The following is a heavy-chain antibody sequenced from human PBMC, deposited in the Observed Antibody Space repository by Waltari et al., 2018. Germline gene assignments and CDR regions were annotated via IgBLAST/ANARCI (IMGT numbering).Heavy chain of an antibody. V-gene: IGHV3-30*18. CDR1: GFTFSSYG. Sequence: QVQLVESGGGVVQPGRSLRLSCAASGFTFSSYGMHWVRPAPGKGLEWVAVIWYDGSNKYYADSVKGRFTISRDNSKNTLYLQMNSLRAEDTAMYYCTKEGWELLNYMDVWGKGTTVTVSS. D-gene: IGHD1-26*01. J-gene: IGHJ6*03. CDR2: IWYDGSNK. CDR3: TKEGWELLNYMDV.